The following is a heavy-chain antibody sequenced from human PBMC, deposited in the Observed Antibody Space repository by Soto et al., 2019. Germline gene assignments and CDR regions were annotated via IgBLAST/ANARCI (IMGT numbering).Heavy chain of an antibody. CDR1: GGSISSGGYY. J-gene: IGHJ4*02. D-gene: IGHD2-15*01. V-gene: IGHV4-30-4*08. CDR2: IYDSGST. Sequence: LSLTCTVSGGSISSGGYYWSWIRQHPGKGLEWIGYIYDSGSTYYNPSLKSRVTISLDTSKNQFSLKLSSVTAADTAVYYCARVADCSGGRCYFSVDYWGQGTLVTVSS. CDR3: ARVADCSGGRCYFSVDY.